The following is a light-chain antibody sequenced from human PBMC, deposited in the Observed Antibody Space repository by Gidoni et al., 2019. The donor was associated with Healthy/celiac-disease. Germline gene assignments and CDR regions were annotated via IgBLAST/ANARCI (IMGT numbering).Light chain of an antibody. CDR1: PSVSSSY. CDR3: QQYGSSSTWT. Sequence: IVLTQSPGTLSLSPGERATLSCRASPSVSSSYLAWYQQKPGQAPRLLIYGASSRATGIPDRFSGSGSGTDFTLTISRLEPEDFAVYYCQQYGSSSTWTFGQGTKVEIK. CDR2: GAS. V-gene: IGKV3-20*01. J-gene: IGKJ1*01.